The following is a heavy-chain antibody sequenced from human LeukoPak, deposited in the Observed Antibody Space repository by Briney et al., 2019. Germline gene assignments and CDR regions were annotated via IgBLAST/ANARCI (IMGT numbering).Heavy chain of an antibody. CDR3: ARRGEIGAGFFDL. V-gene: IGHV4-39*01. D-gene: IGHD3-16*01. CDR1: GGSISSSTRH. Sequence: SETLSLTCTVSGGSISSSTRHWAWTRQPPGKGLEWIGNIYYTGSSYYNPSVRGRVTISVDTSRNQFSLRLYSVTAADTAVYYCARRGEIGAGFFDLWGRGTLVTVSS. J-gene: IGHJ2*01. CDR2: IYYTGSS.